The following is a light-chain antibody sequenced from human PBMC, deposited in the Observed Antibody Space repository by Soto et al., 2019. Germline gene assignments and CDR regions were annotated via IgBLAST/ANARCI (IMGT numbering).Light chain of an antibody. V-gene: IGLV2-14*03. J-gene: IGLJ1*01. CDR1: TSDINNYDS. CDR2: DFS. CDR3: VSYTSXGTYV. Sequence: QSVLTQPASVSGSPGQSITISCTGTTSDINNYDSISWYQHRPGEAPALKIFDFSYRPSGVSDRFSASQSGNTASLTISGLQPEDEADYYCVSYTSXGTYVFGPGTKVTVL.